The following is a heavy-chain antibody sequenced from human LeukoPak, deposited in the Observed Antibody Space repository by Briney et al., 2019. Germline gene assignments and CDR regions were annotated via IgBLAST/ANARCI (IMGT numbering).Heavy chain of an antibody. J-gene: IGHJ5*02. CDR1: GGSISSHY. CDR2: IYYSGST. D-gene: IGHD2-15*01. CDR3: ARDVAVVAANWFDP. Sequence: PSETLSLTCTVSGGSISSHYWSWIRQPPGKGLEWIGYIYYSGSTNYNPSLKSRVTISVDTSKNQFSLKLSSVTAADTAVYYCARDVAVVAANWFDPWGQGTLVTVSS. V-gene: IGHV4-59*11.